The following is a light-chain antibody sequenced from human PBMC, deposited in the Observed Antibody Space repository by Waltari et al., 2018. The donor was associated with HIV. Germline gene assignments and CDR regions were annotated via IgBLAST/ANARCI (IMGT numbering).Light chain of an antibody. J-gene: IGLJ2*01. CDR1: SSDVGSYNL. CDR2: EVS. V-gene: IGLV2-23*02. Sequence: QSALTQPASVSGSPGQSITISCTRTSSDVGSYNLVSWYQQHPGKAPKLMIYEVSKRPSGVSNRFSGSKSGNTASLTISGLQAEDEAYYYCCSYAGSSTLVFGGGTKLTVL. CDR3: CSYAGSSTLV.